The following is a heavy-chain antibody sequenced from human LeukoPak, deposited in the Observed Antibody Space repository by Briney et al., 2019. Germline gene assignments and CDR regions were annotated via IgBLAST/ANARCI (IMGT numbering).Heavy chain of an antibody. Sequence: QTGGSLRLSCAASGFTFSSYAMSWVRQAPGKGLEWVSAISGGGGSTYYADSVKGRFTISRDNSKNTLYLQMNSLRAEDTAVYYCAKGGTAPRYNWFDPWGQGTLVTVSS. CDR1: GFTFSSYA. CDR3: AKGGTAPRYNWFDP. V-gene: IGHV3-23*01. CDR2: ISGGGGST. J-gene: IGHJ5*02. D-gene: IGHD2-21*02.